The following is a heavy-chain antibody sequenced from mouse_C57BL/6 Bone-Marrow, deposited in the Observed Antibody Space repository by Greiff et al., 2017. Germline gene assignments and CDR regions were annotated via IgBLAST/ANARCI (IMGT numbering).Heavy chain of an antibody. Sequence: VQLQQSGAELVRPGASVKLSCTASGFNIKDDYMHWVKQRPEQGLEWIGWIDPENGDTESASKFQGKATITADTSSNTAYLQLSSLTSEDTAVYYCTTGVWDYWGQGTILTVSS. CDR3: TTGVWDY. J-gene: IGHJ2*01. CDR1: GFNIKDDY. D-gene: IGHD2-10*02. V-gene: IGHV14-4*01. CDR2: IDPENGDT.